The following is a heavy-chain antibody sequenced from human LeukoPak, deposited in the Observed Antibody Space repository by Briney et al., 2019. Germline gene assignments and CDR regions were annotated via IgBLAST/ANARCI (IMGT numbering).Heavy chain of an antibody. Sequence: PGGSLRLSCAASGFTFSSYEMNWVRQAPGKGLEWVSYISSSGSTIYYADSVKGRFTISRDNAKNSLYLQMNSLRAEDTAVYYCARDLGAAGSTYYYYMDVWGKGTTVTVSS. V-gene: IGHV3-48*03. CDR1: GFTFSSYE. CDR2: ISSSGSTI. CDR3: ARDLGAAGSTYYYYMDV. J-gene: IGHJ6*03. D-gene: IGHD6-13*01.